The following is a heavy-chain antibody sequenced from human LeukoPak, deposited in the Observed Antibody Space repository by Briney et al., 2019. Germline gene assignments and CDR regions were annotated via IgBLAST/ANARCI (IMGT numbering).Heavy chain of an antibody. V-gene: IGHV3-48*01. J-gene: IGHJ4*02. CDR1: GFSFSNYW. CDR2: VSSGSSTI. CDR3: ARARASTSNLGYFDY. D-gene: IGHD1-26*01. Sequence: GGSLRLSCAASGFSFSNYWMSWVRQASRKGLEWVSSVSSGSSTIYYADSVKGRFTISRDNAKNSLYLQMNSLRAEDTAVYFCARARASTSNLGYFDYWGQGTLVTVSS.